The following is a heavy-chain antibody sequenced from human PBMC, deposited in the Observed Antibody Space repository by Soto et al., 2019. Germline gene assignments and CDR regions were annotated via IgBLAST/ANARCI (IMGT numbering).Heavy chain of an antibody. Sequence: EVQLLGSGGGLVQPGGSLRLSCAASGFSISTYGVTWVRQAPGKGLEWVSGVSGGDGGIHYADSVKGRFSISRDYSKNTVYLLMNSLRVDDTAVYYCARWNGFGDYWGQGTLVTVSS. CDR1: GFSISTYG. CDR2: VSGGDGGI. D-gene: IGHD1-1*01. V-gene: IGHV3-23*01. CDR3: ARWNGFGDY. J-gene: IGHJ4*02.